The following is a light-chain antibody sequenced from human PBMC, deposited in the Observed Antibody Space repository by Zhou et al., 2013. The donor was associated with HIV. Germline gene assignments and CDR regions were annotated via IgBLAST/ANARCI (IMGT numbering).Light chain of an antibody. CDR3: QQLNSYPYT. V-gene: IGKV1-9*01. CDR2: SAS. Sequence: DIQLTQSPSFLSASVGDRVTITCRASQGISSYLAWYQQKPGKAPKLLIYSASSLQSGVPSRFSGSGSGTEFTLAISSLQPEDFATYYCQQLNSYPYTFGQGTQVEIK. J-gene: IGKJ2*01. CDR1: QGISSY.